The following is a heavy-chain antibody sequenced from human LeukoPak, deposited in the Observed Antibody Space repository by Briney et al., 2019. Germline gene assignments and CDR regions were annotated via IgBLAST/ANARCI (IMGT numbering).Heavy chain of an antibody. CDR3: AREDGSGGFEY. J-gene: IGHJ4*02. Sequence: ASVKVSCKASGYTFTSYYMHWVRQAPGQGLEWMAIINPSACSTSYAQKFQGRVTMTRDTSTRTVYMELSSLRSEDTAVYYCAREDGSGGFEYWGQGTLVTVSS. CDR2: INPSACST. CDR1: GYTFTSYY. D-gene: IGHD3-10*01. V-gene: IGHV1-46*01.